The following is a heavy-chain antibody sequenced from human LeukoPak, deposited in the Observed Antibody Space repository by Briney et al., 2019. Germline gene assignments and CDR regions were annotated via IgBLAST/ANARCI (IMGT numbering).Heavy chain of an antibody. D-gene: IGHD1-26*01. Sequence: GGSLRLPCAASGFTFSSYAMSWVRQAPGKGLEWVGRIKAKAHGGTIEYAAPVKGRFTISRDDSKNTLYLQMNSLKTEDTAVYYCTTDGVGVEGATYDNWGQGTLVSVSS. J-gene: IGHJ4*02. CDR2: IKAKAHGGTI. CDR1: GFTFSSYA. CDR3: TTDGVGVEGATYDN. V-gene: IGHV3-15*01.